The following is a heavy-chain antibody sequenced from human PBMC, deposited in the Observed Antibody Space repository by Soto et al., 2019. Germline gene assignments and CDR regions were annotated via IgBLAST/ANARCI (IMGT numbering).Heavy chain of an antibody. V-gene: IGHV4-30-4*01. CDR3: ARDHPIYASSGYYRPYWYFDL. D-gene: IGHD3-22*01. Sequence: QVQLQESGPGLVKPPQTLSLTCTVSGGSISSGNYYWSWIRQPPGKGLEWIGYISYSGSTYYNPSLKSRVTIPVDTSKNPFSLKLSSGTAADTAVYFCARDHPIYASSGYYRPYWYFDLWGRGTLVTVSS. J-gene: IGHJ2*01. CDR2: ISYSGST. CDR1: GGSISSGNYY.